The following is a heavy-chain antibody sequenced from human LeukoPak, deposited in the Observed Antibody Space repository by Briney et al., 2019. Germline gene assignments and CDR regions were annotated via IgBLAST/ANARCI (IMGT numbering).Heavy chain of an antibody. J-gene: IGHJ4*02. Sequence: SETLSLTCTVSGYSISSGYYWGWIRQPPGKGLEWIGSIYHSESTYYNPSLKRLVTISVDTSKNQFSLKLSSVTAADTAVYYCARVGVVPAAFDYWGQGTLVTVCS. CDR1: GYSISSGYY. CDR3: ARVGVVPAAFDY. CDR2: IYHSEST. V-gene: IGHV4-38-2*02. D-gene: IGHD2-2*01.